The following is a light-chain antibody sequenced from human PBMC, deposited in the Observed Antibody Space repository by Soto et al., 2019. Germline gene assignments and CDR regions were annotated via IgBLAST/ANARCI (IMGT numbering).Light chain of an antibody. Sequence: DIQLTQSQSSLSASVGDEVTITCRASQSISSYLNWYQQKPGKAPKLLIYAASSLQSGVPSRFSGSGSGTDFTLTISSLQPEDFATYYCQQSYSTLWTFGQGTKVDI. CDR1: QSISSY. V-gene: IGKV1-39*01. CDR2: AAS. CDR3: QQSYSTLWT. J-gene: IGKJ1*01.